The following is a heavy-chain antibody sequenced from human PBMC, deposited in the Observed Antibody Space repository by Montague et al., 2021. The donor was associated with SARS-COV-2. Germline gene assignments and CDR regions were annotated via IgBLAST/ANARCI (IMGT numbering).Heavy chain of an antibody. CDR3: ARQENSSGWFKPDAFDI. V-gene: IGHV4-61*02. Sequence: TLSLTCTVSGGSISSGSYYWSWIRRPAGKGLEWIGRIYTSGSTNYNPSLKSRVTISVDTYKNQFSLKLSSVTAADTAVYYCARQENSSGWFKPDAFDIWGQGTMVTVSS. CDR1: GGSISSGSYY. CDR2: IYTSGST. J-gene: IGHJ3*02. D-gene: IGHD6-19*01.